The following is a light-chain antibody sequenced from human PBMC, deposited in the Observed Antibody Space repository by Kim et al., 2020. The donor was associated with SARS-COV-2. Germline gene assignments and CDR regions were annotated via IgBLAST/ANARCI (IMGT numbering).Light chain of an antibody. J-gene: IGLJ3*02. Sequence: SSELTQDPAVSVALGQTVRITCQGDSLRRYSASWYQQKPGQAPVFVIYGKSNRPSGIPDRFSGSSSGNTASLAITGAQAEDEADYYCNSRDSSGNQVVFGVRTQLTVL. CDR3: NSRDSSGNQVV. CDR1: SLRRYS. V-gene: IGLV3-19*01. CDR2: GKS.